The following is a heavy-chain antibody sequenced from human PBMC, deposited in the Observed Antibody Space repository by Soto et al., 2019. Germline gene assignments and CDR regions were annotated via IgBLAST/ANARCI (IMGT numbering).Heavy chain of an antibody. CDR3: ARGSSRWDY. CDR2: IYSGGRN. V-gene: IGHV4-59*10. J-gene: IGHJ4*02. D-gene: IGHD6-13*01. CDR1: GGSVNGYY. Sequence: SETLSLTCAVYGGSVNGYYWNWIRQPPGKGLEWIGRIYSGGRNNYNPSLKSRVTMSVDTSKNQFSLRLSSVTAADTAMYYCARGSSRWDYWGQGTLVTVSS.